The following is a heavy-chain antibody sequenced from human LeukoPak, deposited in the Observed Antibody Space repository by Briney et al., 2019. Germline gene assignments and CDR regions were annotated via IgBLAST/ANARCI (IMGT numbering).Heavy chain of an antibody. CDR1: GGSISSYY. CDR2: IYTSGGT. Sequence: SETLSLTCTVSGGSISSYYWSWIRQPAGKGLEWIGRIYTSGGTNYNPSLKSRVTMSVDTSKNRFSLKLSSVTAADTAVYYCARSGQWELLLGYFDYWGQGTLVTVSS. V-gene: IGHV4-4*07. D-gene: IGHD1-26*01. J-gene: IGHJ4*02. CDR3: ARSGQWELLLGYFDY.